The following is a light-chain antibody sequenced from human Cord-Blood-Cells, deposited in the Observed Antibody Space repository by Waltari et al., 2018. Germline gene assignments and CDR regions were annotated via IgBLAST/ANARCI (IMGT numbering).Light chain of an antibody. V-gene: IGLV3-1*01. J-gene: IGLJ3*02. CDR2: QDS. CDR3: QAWDSSTAWV. CDR1: KLGANY. Sequence: SYELTQPPSVSVSPGQTASITCSGDKLGANYACWYQQKPGQSPVLAIYQDSKRPSGIPERFSGSNSGNTATLTISGTQAMDEADYYCQAWDSSTAWVFGGGTKLTVL.